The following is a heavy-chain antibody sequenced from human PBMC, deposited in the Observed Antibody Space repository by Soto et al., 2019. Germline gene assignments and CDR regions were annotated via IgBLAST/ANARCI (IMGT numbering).Heavy chain of an antibody. J-gene: IGHJ6*03. V-gene: IGHV4-59*08. Sequence: QVQLQESGPGLVRPSETLSLTCTVSGGSFSSYYWTWIRQSPGKGLEWIGYIYYSGSTDYNLSLRGRLAISIDTSKNQFSLRLNSMTAADTAVYYCAGRDCSGTNCYYLDYYYMDVWGKGTTVTVSS. CDR1: GGSFSSYY. D-gene: IGHD2-2*01. CDR3: AGRDCSGTNCYYLDYYYMDV. CDR2: IYYSGST.